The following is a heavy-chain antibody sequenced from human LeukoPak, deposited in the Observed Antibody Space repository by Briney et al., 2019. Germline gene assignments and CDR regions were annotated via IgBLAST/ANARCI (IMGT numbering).Heavy chain of an antibody. CDR3: ARGRKGGSAL. CDR2: IDHSGST. CDR1: GGSFSGFY. V-gene: IGHV4-34*01. D-gene: IGHD3-10*01. Sequence: SETLSLTREVYGGSFSGFYWNWICQPPGKGLEWIGEIDHSGSTTYNPSLKSRVTISVDRANNPFSLKLSSVTAADTAFYYCARGRKGGSALWGQGTLVTVSS. J-gene: IGHJ4*02.